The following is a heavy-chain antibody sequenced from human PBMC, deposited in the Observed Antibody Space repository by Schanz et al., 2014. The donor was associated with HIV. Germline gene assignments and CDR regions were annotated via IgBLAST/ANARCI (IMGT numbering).Heavy chain of an antibody. CDR1: GDSFSNLG. Sequence: QVQLVQSGAEVKKPGSSVKISCKASGDSFSNLGINWVRQAPGQGLEWMGGIIPLFGATNYAPKFQDRVTIIADEAASTAYMELNSLRPDDTAVYYCARDLGGDFWSAQGGFDPWGQGTLVTVSS. CDR3: ARDLGGDFWSAQGGFDP. J-gene: IGHJ5*02. D-gene: IGHD3-3*01. V-gene: IGHV1-69*01. CDR2: IIPLFGAT.